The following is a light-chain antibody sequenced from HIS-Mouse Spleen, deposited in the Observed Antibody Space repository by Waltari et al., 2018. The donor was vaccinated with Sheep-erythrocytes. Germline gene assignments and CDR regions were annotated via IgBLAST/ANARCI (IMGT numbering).Light chain of an antibody. CDR1: SSDVGGYNL. V-gene: IGLV2-23*01. J-gene: IGLJ3*02. Sequence: QSALTHPASVSGSPGQSITIPSTGTSSDVGGYNLVPWYQQHPGKAPKLMIYEGSKWPSGVSNRFSGSKSGNTASLTISGLQAEDEADYYCCSYAGSSTPWVFGGGTKLTVL. CDR2: EGS. CDR3: CSYAGSSTPWV.